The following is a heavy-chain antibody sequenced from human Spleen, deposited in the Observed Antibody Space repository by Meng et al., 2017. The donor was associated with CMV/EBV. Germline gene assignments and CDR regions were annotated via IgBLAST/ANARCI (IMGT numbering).Heavy chain of an antibody. Sequence: GGSLRLSCAASGFTFSSYSMNWVRQAPGKGLEWVSSISSGSEYIHYTDSVKGRFTISRDNSKNSLFVQMNSLRAEDTAVYYCARGRELPFYWGQGTLVTVSS. D-gene: IGHD1-26*01. J-gene: IGHJ4*02. CDR2: ISSGSEYI. V-gene: IGHV3-21*01. CDR1: GFTFSSYS. CDR3: ARGRELPFY.